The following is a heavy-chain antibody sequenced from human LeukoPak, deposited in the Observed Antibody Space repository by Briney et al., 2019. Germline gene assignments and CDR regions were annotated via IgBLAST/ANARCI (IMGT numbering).Heavy chain of an antibody. Sequence: GGDLRLSCAASGFTFSSYSMNWVRQAPGKGLEWISSIRSSSYTYKADSVKSRVTISRDNAKNSLYLQMNSLRAEDRAVYYCARGYGSGSFEFDYWGQGTLVTVSS. V-gene: IGHV3-21*01. D-gene: IGHD3-10*01. CDR1: GFTFSSYS. J-gene: IGHJ4*01. CDR2: IRSSSYT. CDR3: ARGYGSGSFEFDY.